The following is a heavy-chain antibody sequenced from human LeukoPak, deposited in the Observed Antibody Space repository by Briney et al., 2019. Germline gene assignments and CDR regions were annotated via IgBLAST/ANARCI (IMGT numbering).Heavy chain of an antibody. CDR2: ISYDGSDK. CDR3: AKDLYAVYIYGMDV. D-gene: IGHD2-2*02. Sequence: GGSLRLSCAASGFAFSSYAMHWVRQAPGKGLEWVGFISYDGSDKYNADSVKGRFTISRDNSKNTLYLQMNSLSAEDTAVYYCAKDLYAVYIYGMDVWRQGSTVT. V-gene: IGHV3-30*18. CDR1: GFAFSSYA. J-gene: IGHJ6*01.